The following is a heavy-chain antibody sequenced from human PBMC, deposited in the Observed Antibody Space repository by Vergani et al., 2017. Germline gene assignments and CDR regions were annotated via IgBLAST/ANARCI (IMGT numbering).Heavy chain of an antibody. CDR3: ARSRGSDIVATPYYYYMDV. CDR2: ISAYNGNT. V-gene: IGHV1-18*01. D-gene: IGHD5-12*01. CDR1: GYTFTSYG. Sequence: QVQLVQSGAEVKKPGASVKVSCKASGYTFTSYGISWVRQAPGQGLEWMGWISAYNGNTNYAQKLQGRVTMTTYTSTSTAYMELRSLRSDDTAVYYCARSRGSDIVATPYYYYMDVWGKGTTVTVSS. J-gene: IGHJ6*03.